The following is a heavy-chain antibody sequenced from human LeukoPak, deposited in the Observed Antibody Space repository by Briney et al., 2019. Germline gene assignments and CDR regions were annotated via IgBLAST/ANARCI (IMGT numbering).Heavy chain of an antibody. J-gene: IGHJ4*02. V-gene: IGHV3-21*04. CDR2: ISSSSDYI. Sequence: PGGSLRLSCAASGFTFSNSSMNWVRQAPGKGLEWVSSISSSSDYIYDADSVKGRFTISRDNAKNSLYLQMNSLRAEDTAVYYCAKVDGTADWFDYWGQGTLVTVSS. CDR1: GFTFSNSS. CDR3: AKVDGTADWFDY. D-gene: IGHD1-1*01.